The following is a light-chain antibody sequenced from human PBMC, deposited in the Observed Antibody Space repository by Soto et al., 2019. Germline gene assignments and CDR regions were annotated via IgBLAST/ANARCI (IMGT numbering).Light chain of an antibody. CDR1: QTVGSY. CDR2: GAS. V-gene: IGKV3D-15*01. J-gene: IGKJ1*01. Sequence: EIVLTQSPSTLSLSPGERATLSCRASQTVGSYLAWFRQTPGQTPRLLIYGASTRATGIPARFIGNGSGTEFTLTISSLQSEDFAVYYCQQYNNWWTFGQGTKVDIK. CDR3: QQYNNWWT.